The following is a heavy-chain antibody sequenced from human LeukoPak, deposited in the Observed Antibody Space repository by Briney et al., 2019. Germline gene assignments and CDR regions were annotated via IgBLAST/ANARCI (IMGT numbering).Heavy chain of an antibody. CDR1: GGSISSYY. CDR3: ARSAIDAFDI. J-gene: IGHJ3*02. D-gene: IGHD6-25*01. V-gene: IGHV4-59*08. CDR2: IYNSGST. Sequence: PSETLSLTCTVSGGSISSYYWSWIRQPPGKGLECIRYIYNSGSTNYNPSLKSRVSISVDTSKNQFSLKLSSVTAADTAVYYCARSAIDAFDIWGQGTMVTVSS.